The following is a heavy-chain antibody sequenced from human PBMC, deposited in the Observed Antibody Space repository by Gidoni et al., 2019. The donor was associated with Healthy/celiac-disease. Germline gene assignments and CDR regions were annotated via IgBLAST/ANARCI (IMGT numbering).Heavy chain of an antibody. CDR1: GFPFSSYA. D-gene: IGHD3-16*01. Sequence: SLRLCCAASGFPFSSYAMHWVRQGPGKGLEWVAVISYDGSNKYYADSVKGRFTISRDNPKNTLYLQMNSLRAEDTAVYYFASSHRAGGDSFDLWGQGTLVTVSS. V-gene: IGHV3-30-3*01. J-gene: IGHJ5*02. CDR3: ASSHRAGGDSFDL. CDR2: ISYDGSNK.